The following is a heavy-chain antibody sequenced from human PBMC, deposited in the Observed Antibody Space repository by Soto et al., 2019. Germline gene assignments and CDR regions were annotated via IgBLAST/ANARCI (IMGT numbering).Heavy chain of an antibody. J-gene: IGHJ4*02. D-gene: IGHD5-12*01. CDR3: ARHPWLRPIDY. CDR1: GFTFSSYS. CDR2: ISSSSSYI. Sequence: GGSLRLSCAASGFTFSSYSMNWVRQAPGKGLEWVSSISSSSSYIYYADSVKGRFTISRDNAKNSLYLQMNSLRAEDTAVYYCARHPWLRPIDYWGQGTLVTVSS. V-gene: IGHV3-21*01.